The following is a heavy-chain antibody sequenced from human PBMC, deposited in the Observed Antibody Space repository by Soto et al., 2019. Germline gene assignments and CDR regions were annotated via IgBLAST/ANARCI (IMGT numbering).Heavy chain of an antibody. D-gene: IGHD3-10*01. Sequence: PSETLSLTCTVPGGSISSYYWSWIRQPPGKGLEWIGYIYYSGSTNYNPSLKSRVTISVDTSKNQFSLKLSSVTAADTAVYYCASRSGSGSSYYFDYWGQGTLVTVSS. CDR2: IYYSGST. CDR1: GGSISSYY. CDR3: ASRSGSGSSYYFDY. V-gene: IGHV4-59*01. J-gene: IGHJ4*02.